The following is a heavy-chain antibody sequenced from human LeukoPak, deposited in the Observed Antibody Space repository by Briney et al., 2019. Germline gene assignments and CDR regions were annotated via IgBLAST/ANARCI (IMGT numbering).Heavy chain of an antibody. D-gene: IGHD2-8*01. V-gene: IGHV3-74*01. CDR1: GLPFSSYW. CDR2: IKTDGRST. CDR3: ARADDTNGLNWFDP. J-gene: IGHJ5*02. Sequence: GGSLRLSCAASGLPFSSYWMHWVRQAPGKGLVWVSRIKTDGRSTDYADSVKGRFTISRDKAENTVYLQMNSLRAEDTAVYYCARADDTNGLNWFDPWGQGTLVTVSS.